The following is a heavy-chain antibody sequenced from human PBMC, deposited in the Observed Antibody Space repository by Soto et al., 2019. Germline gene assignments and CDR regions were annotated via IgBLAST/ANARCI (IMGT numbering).Heavy chain of an antibody. Sequence: GGSLSLSCTASGFTFGDYAMSWFRQAPGKGLEWVGFIRSKAYGGTTEYAASVKGRFTISRDDSKSIAYLQMNSLKTEDTAVYYCARYLSSSWPFGGMDVWGQGTTVTVSS. V-gene: IGHV3-49*03. CDR3: ARYLSSSWPFGGMDV. CDR2: IRSKAYGGTT. CDR1: GFTFGDYA. J-gene: IGHJ6*02. D-gene: IGHD6-13*01.